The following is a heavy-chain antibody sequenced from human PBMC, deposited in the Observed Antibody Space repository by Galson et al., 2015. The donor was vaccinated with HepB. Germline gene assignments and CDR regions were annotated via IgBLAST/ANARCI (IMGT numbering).Heavy chain of an antibody. CDR3: ARDGSRLVPAAMDY. Sequence: SLRLSCAASGFTFSSYGMHWVRQAPGKGLEWVAVIWYDGSNKYYADSVKGRFTISRDNSKNTLYLQMNSLRAEDTAVYCCARDGSRLVPAAMDYWGQGTLVTVSS. J-gene: IGHJ4*02. V-gene: IGHV3-33*01. D-gene: IGHD2-2*01. CDR2: IWYDGSNK. CDR1: GFTFSSYG.